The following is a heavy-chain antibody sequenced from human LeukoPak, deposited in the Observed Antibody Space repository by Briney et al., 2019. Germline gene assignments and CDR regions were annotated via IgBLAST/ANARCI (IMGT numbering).Heavy chain of an antibody. Sequence: GRSLRLSCAASGFTFSSYAMHWVRQAPGKGLEWVAVISYDGSNKYYADSVRGRFTISRDSSKNTLFLHMNTLRAEDTAIYYCAKDRTVGASYWYFDLWGRGTLVTVSS. D-gene: IGHD1-26*01. CDR3: AKDRTVGASYWYFDL. CDR1: GFTFSSYA. J-gene: IGHJ2*01. V-gene: IGHV3-30-3*01. CDR2: ISYDGSNK.